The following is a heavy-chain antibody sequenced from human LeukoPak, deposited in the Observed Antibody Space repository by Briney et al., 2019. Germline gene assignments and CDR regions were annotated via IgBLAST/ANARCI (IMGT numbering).Heavy chain of an antibody. CDR1: GFTFSNAW. CDR2: IKSKTDGGTT. Sequence: GGSLRLSCAASGFTFSNAWMSWVRQAPGRGLEWVGRIKSKTDGGTTDYAAPVKGRFTISRDDSKNTLYLQMNSLKTGDTAVYYCTTETCDSSGYYYVYWGQGTLVTVSS. V-gene: IGHV3-15*01. CDR3: TTETCDSSGYYYVY. D-gene: IGHD3-22*01. J-gene: IGHJ4*02.